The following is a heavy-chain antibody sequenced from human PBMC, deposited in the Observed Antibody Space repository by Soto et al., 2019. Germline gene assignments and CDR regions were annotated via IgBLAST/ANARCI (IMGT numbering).Heavy chain of an antibody. J-gene: IGHJ4*02. CDR2: ISYNGGNT. CDR1: GFVFSNYA. Sequence: QVQLVESGGGVVQPGRSLRLSCAAAGFVFSNYAMHWVRQAPGKSLKWVAVISYNGGNTFCADSVKGRFTISRDHSKNTLFLQMNSLRTEDTAVYYCARDAPSEELFGVPRDYWGQGTLVTVSS. CDR3: ARDAPSEELFGVPRDY. V-gene: IGHV3-30-3*01. D-gene: IGHD3-10*02.